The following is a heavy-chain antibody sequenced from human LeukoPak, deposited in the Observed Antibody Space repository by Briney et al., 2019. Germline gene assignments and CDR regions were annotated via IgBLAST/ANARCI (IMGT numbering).Heavy chain of an antibody. Sequence: TGGSLRLSCAASGFTFSNYAMTWVRQAPGQGLEWVSAISGSGGSTYYADAVKGRFTISRDNPKNTVYLRMDSLRAEDTAVYYCAKDNYFDASGYFHSWAQGTLVAVSS. J-gene: IGHJ5*01. CDR3: AKDNYFDASGYFHS. CDR2: ISGSGGST. CDR1: GFTFSNYA. V-gene: IGHV3-23*01. D-gene: IGHD3-22*01.